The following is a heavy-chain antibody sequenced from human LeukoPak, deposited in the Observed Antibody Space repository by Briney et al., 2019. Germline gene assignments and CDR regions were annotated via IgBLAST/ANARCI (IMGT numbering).Heavy chain of an antibody. D-gene: IGHD1-26*01. CDR1: GYTLTELS. CDR3: ATDLRWELRGLFDY. J-gene: IGHJ4*02. V-gene: IGHV1-24*01. Sequence: PWASVKVSCKVSGYTLTELSMHWVRQAPGKGLEWMGGFDPEDGETIYAQKFQGRVTTTEDTSTDTAYMELSSLRSEDTAVYYCATDLRWELRGLFDYWGQGTLVTVSS. CDR2: FDPEDGET.